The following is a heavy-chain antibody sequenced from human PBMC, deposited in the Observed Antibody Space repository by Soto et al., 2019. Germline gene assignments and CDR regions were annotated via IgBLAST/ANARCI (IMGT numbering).Heavy chain of an antibody. J-gene: IGHJ6*04. CDR3: ARAYYDFWSGYYRGKKMDV. CDR1: GYTFTSYA. D-gene: IGHD3-3*01. Sequence: GGSVKGSCKASGYTFTSYAMHLVRQAPGQKPEWMGWINAGNGNTNYAQKLQGRVTMTTDTSTSTAHMELRSLRSDDTAVYYCARAYYDFWSGYYRGKKMDVWGKGTTVTVSS. V-gene: IGHV1-3*01. CDR2: INAGNGNT.